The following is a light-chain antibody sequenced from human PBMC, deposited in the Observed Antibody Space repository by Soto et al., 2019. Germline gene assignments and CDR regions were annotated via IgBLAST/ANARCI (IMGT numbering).Light chain of an antibody. CDR1: QSISSY. CDR2: AAS. V-gene: IGKV1-39*01. J-gene: IGKJ2*01. CDR3: QQSYSTPYT. Sequence: DIQMTQSLSSLSASVGDRVTITCRASQSISSYLNWYQQKPGKAPKLLIYAASSLQSGVPSRFSGSGSGTDFTLTISSLQHEDFATYYCQQSYSTPYTFGQGTKLEIK.